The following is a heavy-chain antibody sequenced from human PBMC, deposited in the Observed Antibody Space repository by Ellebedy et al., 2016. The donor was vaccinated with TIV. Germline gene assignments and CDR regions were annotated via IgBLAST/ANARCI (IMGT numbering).Heavy chain of an antibody. CDR3: ARLTYYDGKGRKNWYGMDV. CDR2: IYHSGST. CDR1: GGXFSSSTX. V-gene: IGHV4-4*02. J-gene: IGHJ6*02. D-gene: IGHD3-10*01. Sequence: MPSETLSLTCTVSGGXFSSSTXWRWFLQPTGFGLEWIGEIYHSGSTNYNPSLKSRVTISVDKSKNQFSLKLSSVTAADTAVYYCARLTYYDGKGRKNWYGMDVWGQGTTVTVSS.